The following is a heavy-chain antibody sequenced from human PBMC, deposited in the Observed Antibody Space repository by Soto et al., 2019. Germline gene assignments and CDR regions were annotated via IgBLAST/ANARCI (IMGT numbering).Heavy chain of an antibody. D-gene: IGHD1-1*01. J-gene: IGHJ4*02. Sequence: EVQLLESGGGLVQPGGSLRLSCAASGFTFSNYAMNWVRQAPGKGLEWVSVISGSGGSTYYADSVKGRFTISRDNSKNALYLQMNSLRAEDTAVYYCAKRATGTYFDYWVQGTLVTVSS. CDR2: ISGSGGST. CDR3: AKRATGTYFDY. V-gene: IGHV3-23*01. CDR1: GFTFSNYA.